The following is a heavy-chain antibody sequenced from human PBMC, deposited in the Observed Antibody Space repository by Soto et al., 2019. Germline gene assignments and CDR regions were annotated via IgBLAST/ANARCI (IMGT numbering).Heavy chain of an antibody. D-gene: IGHD6-13*01. Sequence: SVKVSCKASGGTFSSYAISWVRQAPGQGPEWMGGIIPIFGTANYAQKFQGRVTITADESTSTAYMELGSLRSEDTAVYYCARGAAAGMYYFDYWGQGTQVTVSS. CDR2: IIPIFGTA. CDR3: ARGAAAGMYYFDY. CDR1: GGTFSSYA. J-gene: IGHJ4*02. V-gene: IGHV1-69*13.